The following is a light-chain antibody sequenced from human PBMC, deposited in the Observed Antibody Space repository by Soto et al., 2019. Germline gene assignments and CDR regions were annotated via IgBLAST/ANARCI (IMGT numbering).Light chain of an antibody. Sequence: TQPAHGSRSPWQPITISCTGTSSDVGGYTYVSWYQQHPGKAPKLMIYDVSYRPSGVSNRFSGSKSGNTASLTISGLQAEDEADYYCCSSTSSNTYVFGTGTKVTVL. CDR3: CSSTSSNTYV. V-gene: IGLV2-14*01. CDR2: DVS. CDR1: SSDVGGYTY. J-gene: IGLJ1*01.